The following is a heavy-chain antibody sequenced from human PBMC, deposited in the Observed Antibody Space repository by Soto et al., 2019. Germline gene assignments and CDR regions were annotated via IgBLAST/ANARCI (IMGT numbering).Heavy chain of an antibody. CDR1: GYSFTSYW. D-gene: IGHD2-2*01. J-gene: IGHJ4*01. CDR2: IYPYDSDT. Sequence: GESLKISCKTSGYSFTSYWIGWVRQMPGKGLEWMGNIYPYDSDTRYSPSFQGQVTISADTSITTAYLQWSGLRASDTAMYFCARHLVGSTRGNFDYWGQGTLVTVSS. V-gene: IGHV5-51*01. CDR3: ARHLVGSTRGNFDY.